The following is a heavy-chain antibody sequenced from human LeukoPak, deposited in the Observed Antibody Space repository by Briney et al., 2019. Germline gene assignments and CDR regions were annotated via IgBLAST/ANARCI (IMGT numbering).Heavy chain of an antibody. CDR1: GGSFSGYY. CDR3: ARDRH. Sequence: KPSETLSLTCAVYGGSFSGYYWSWIRQPPGKGLEWIGEINHSGGTYYNPSLKSRVTISVDTSKNQFSLKLSSVTAADTAVYYCARDRHWGQGTLVTVSS. CDR2: INHSGGT. J-gene: IGHJ4*02. V-gene: IGHV4-34*01.